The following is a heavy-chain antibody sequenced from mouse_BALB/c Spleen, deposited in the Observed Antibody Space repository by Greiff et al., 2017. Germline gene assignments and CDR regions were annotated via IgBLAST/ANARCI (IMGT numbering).Heavy chain of an antibody. CDR2: INSNGGST. Sequence: EVLLVESGGGLVQPGGSRKLSCAASGFTFSSYGMSWVRQTPDKRLELVATINSNGGSTYYPGSVKGRFTISIDNAKNTLYLQLSSLKSEDTAMYDCARGYDGDYWGQGTLVTVSA. V-gene: IGHV5-6-3*01. CDR1: GFTFSSYG. D-gene: IGHD2-3*01. CDR3: ARGYDGDY. J-gene: IGHJ3*01.